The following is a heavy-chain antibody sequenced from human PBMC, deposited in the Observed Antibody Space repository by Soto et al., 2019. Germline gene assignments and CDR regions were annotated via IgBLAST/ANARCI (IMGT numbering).Heavy chain of an antibody. Sequence: GGSLRLSCAASGFTFSSYAMHWVRQAPGKGLEWVAVISYDGSNKYYADSVKGRFTISRDNSKNTLYLQMNSLRAEDTAVYYCARGTLWFGELSPGGGMDVWGQGTTVTVSS. CDR1: GFTFSSYA. V-gene: IGHV3-30-3*01. J-gene: IGHJ6*02. CDR2: ISYDGSNK. D-gene: IGHD3-10*01. CDR3: ARGTLWFGELSPGGGMDV.